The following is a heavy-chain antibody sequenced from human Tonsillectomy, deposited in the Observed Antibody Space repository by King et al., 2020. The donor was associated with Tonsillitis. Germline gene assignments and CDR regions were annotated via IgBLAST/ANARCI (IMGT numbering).Heavy chain of an antibody. D-gene: IGHD3-10*01. Sequence: QLVQSGGGVVQPGGSLRLSCTASGFTFSSYGMHWVRQAPGQGLEWVAFIPYDGRNKYYADSVKGRFTISRDNSKNTLYVQIHSLRAEDTAVYYCAKDSSYYGSGLDYWGQGTLVTVSS. V-gene: IGHV3-30*02. CDR2: IPYDGRNK. CDR1: GFTFSSYG. CDR3: AKDSSYYGSGLDY. J-gene: IGHJ4*02.